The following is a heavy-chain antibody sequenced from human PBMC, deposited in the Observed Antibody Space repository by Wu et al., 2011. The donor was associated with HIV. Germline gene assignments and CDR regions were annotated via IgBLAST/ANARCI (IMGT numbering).Heavy chain of an antibody. D-gene: IGHD3-22*01. J-gene: IGHJ2*01. CDR3: VRDPPPHSXGWYFDL. Sequence: QVHLVQSGAEVRKPGSSVKLSCKTSGDSLKNYILNWVRQAPGQGLEWMGGIVLVFGTTNYAQNFQGRVTITADKSATAAYMEVTRLTSEDTAIYYCVRDPPPHSXGWYFDLWGRGTLVTVSS. CDR1: GDSLKNYI. V-gene: IGHV1-69*13. CDR2: IVLVFGTT.